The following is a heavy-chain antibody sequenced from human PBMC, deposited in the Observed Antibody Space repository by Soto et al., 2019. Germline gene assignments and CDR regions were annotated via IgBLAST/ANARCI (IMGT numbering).Heavy chain of an antibody. CDR2: VYSTGAT. CDR3: ARAHTGGWYVTDH. Sequence: LSLTCTVSGGSLSSYYWTWIRQPPGKGLEWIGYVYSTGATNYNPSLRSRVTMSIDASKNQFSLKVRSVTAADTAVYFCARAHTGGWYVTDHWGQGNLVTVSS. J-gene: IGHJ4*02. D-gene: IGHD6-19*01. CDR1: GGSLSSYY. V-gene: IGHV4-59*01.